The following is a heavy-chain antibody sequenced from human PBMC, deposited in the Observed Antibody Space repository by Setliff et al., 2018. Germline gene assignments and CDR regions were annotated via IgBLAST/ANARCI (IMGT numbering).Heavy chain of an antibody. CDR1: GGSISSSNYY. V-gene: IGHV4-39*07. CDR2: IYYGGSA. J-gene: IGHJ4*02. CDR3: ARIPGYCSGGSCYVPY. D-gene: IGHD2-15*01. Sequence: SETLSLTCTVSGGSISSSNYYWGWIRQPPGKGLEWIGNIYYGGSAYYNPSLKSRVTISVDTSKNQFSLKLSSVTAADTAMYYCARIPGYCSGGSCYVPYWGQGTLVTVSS.